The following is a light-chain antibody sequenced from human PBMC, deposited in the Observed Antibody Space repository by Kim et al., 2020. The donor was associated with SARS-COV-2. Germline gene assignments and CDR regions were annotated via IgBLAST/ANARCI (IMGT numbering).Light chain of an antibody. J-gene: IGLJ3*02. CDR2: YDS. V-gene: IGLV3-21*04. CDR3: QVWDSSSDHRV. Sequence: APGKTAKITCGGNNIGSKSVLWYQQKPDQAPVLVIYYDSDRPSGIPERFSGSNSGNTATLTISRVEAGDEADYYCQVWDSSSDHRVFGGGTQLTVL. CDR1: NIGSKS.